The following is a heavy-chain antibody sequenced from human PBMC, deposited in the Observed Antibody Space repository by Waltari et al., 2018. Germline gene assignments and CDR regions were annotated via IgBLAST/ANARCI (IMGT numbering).Heavy chain of an antibody. V-gene: IGHV1-2*02. CDR3: ARGGYYDSSGYYYVD. Sequence: QVQLVQSGAEVKKPGASVKVSCKASGYTFTGYYMHWVRQAPGQGLEWMEWINPTSGGTSYAQKFQGRVTMTRDTSIRTAYMELSRLRSDDTAVYYCARGGYYDSSGYYYVDWGQGTLVTVSS. CDR1: GYTFTGYY. CDR2: INPTSGGT. D-gene: IGHD3-22*01. J-gene: IGHJ1*01.